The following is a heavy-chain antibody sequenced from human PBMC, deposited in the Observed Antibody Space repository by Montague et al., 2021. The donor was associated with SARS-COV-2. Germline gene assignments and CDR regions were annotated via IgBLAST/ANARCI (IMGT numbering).Heavy chain of an antibody. Sequence: IYYSVSTYYNPSLKSRVTISVDTPKNQFSLKMSSVTAADTVVYYFANVGRQQLVRLSGMDVWGQGTRVTVS. CDR3: ANVGRQQLVRLSGMDV. J-gene: IGHJ6*02. CDR2: IYYSVST. D-gene: IGHD6-13*01. V-gene: IGHV4-39*07.